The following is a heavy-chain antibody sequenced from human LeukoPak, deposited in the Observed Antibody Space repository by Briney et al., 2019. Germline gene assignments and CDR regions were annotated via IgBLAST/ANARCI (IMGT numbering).Heavy chain of an antibody. CDR2: IYHSGST. CDR3: ARVNCSSTSCSSFDY. Sequence: PSETLSLTCTVSGYSISSGYYWGWIRQPPGKGLEWIGSIYHSGSTYYNPSLKSRVTMSVDTSKNQFFLDLNSVTAADTAVYYCARVNCSSTSCSSFDYWGQGTLVTVSS. D-gene: IGHD2-2*01. V-gene: IGHV4-38-2*02. J-gene: IGHJ4*02. CDR1: GYSISSGYY.